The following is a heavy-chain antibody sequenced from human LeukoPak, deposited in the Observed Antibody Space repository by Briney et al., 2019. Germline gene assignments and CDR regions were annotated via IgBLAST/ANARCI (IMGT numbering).Heavy chain of an antibody. V-gene: IGHV4-4*07. J-gene: IGHJ5*02. CDR2: IYTSGST. D-gene: IGHD1-26*01. CDR1: GGSFSGYY. CDR3: ARDSGSYLGWFDP. Sequence: SETLSLTCAVYGGSFSGYYWSWIRQPAGKGLEWIGRIYTSGSTNYNPSLKSRVTMSVDTSKNQFSLKLSSVTAADTAVYYCARDSGSYLGWFDPWGQGTLVTVSS.